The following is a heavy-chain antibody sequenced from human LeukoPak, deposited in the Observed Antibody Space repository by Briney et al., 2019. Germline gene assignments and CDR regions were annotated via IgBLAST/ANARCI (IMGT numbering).Heavy chain of an antibody. J-gene: IGHJ5*02. CDR3: ARDLTPYDFWSGSNWFDP. V-gene: IGHV4-38-2*02. CDR2: IYYSENT. CDR1: GYSISSGYY. Sequence: SETLSLTCTVSGYSISSGYYWGWIRQPPGKGLEWIGSIYYSENTYYNPSLKSRVTISVDTSKNQFSLKLSSVTAADTAVYYCARDLTPYDFWSGSNWFDPWGQGTLVTVSS. D-gene: IGHD3-3*01.